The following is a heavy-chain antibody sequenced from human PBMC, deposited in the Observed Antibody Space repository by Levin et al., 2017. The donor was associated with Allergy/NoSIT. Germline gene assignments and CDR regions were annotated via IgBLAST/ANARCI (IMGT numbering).Heavy chain of an antibody. CDR1: GFTFSNYG. D-gene: IGHD5-24*01. V-gene: IGHV3-33*01. CDR3: AREAHVEMATIKGRWFDP. J-gene: IGHJ5*02. CDR2: IWYDGNNK. Sequence: TGGSLRLSCAASGFTFSNYGMHWVRQAPGKGLEWVTVIWYDGNNKYYAESVKGRFTISRDNSKNTLYLQMNSLRPEDTAVYYCAREAHVEMATIKGRWFDPWGQGTLVTVSS.